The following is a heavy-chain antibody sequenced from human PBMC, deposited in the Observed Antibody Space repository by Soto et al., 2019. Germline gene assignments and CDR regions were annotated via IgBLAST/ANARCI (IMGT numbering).Heavy chain of an antibody. D-gene: IGHD3-3*01. Sequence: ESGGGVVQPGRSLRLSCAASGFTFSSYAMHWVRQAPGKGLEWVAVISYDGSNKYYADSVKGRFTISRDNSKNTLYLQMNSLRAEDTAVYYCARDRSRFLGPYYYYGMDVWGQGTTVTVSS. CDR3: ARDRSRFLGPYYYYGMDV. J-gene: IGHJ6*02. CDR1: GFTFSSYA. V-gene: IGHV3-30-3*01. CDR2: ISYDGSNK.